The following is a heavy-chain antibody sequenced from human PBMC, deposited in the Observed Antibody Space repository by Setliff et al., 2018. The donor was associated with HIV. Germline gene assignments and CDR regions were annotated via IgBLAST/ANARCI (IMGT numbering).Heavy chain of an antibody. J-gene: IGHJ4*02. CDR3: ATGLAVAPDY. V-gene: IGHV4-34*01. Sequence: KTSETLSLTCAVYGGSFSDYHWSWIRQPPGEGLEWIGEINHSGNTNYNPSLKSRVTISIGTSKNHFSLKLSSVSAADTAVYYCATGLAVAPDYWGQGSLVTVSS. D-gene: IGHD6-19*01. CDR1: GGSFSDYH. CDR2: INHSGNT.